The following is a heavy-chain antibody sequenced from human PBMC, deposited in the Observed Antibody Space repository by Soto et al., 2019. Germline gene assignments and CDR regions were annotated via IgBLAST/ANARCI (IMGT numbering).Heavy chain of an antibody. CDR1: GYTFTSYD. Sequence: SVKVSCKASGYTFTSYDINWVRQATGQGLEWMGGIIPIFGTANYAQKFQGRVTITADESTSTAYMELSSLRSEDTAVYYCARADIAAAGYYYYGMDVWGQGTTVTVPS. V-gene: IGHV1-69*13. CDR3: ARADIAAAGYYYYGMDV. D-gene: IGHD6-13*01. CDR2: IIPIFGTA. J-gene: IGHJ6*02.